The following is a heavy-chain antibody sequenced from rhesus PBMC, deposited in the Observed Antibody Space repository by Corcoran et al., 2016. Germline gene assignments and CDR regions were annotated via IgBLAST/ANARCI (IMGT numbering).Heavy chain of an antibody. V-gene: IGHV4-160*01. CDR2: IFGNGRNT. J-gene: IGHJ1*01. CDR3: ARQEKLLFFQF. Sequence: QVQLQESGPGLVKPSETLSLTCAVSGDSLRGYYWTWIRRPPGKGLELIGRIFGNGRNTDYNPSLKSRVTFSTDPSKTQFSLKLSSGTAADTAVYYCARQEKLLFFQFWGQGALVTVSS. D-gene: IGHD3-9*01. CDR1: GDSLRGYY.